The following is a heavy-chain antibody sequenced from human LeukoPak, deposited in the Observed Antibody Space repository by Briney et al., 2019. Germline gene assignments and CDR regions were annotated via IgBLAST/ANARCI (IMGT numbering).Heavy chain of an antibody. V-gene: IGHV3-7*01. CDR1: GFTFSDYW. Sequence: GGSLRLSCAVSGFTFSDYWMTWVRQAPGRGLEWVANIKEDGSDKQYVDSVQGRFTISRDNAENSLYLQMNSLRAEDTAVYYCAKGEARYSSSFDWGQGTLVTVSS. CDR2: IKEDGSDK. D-gene: IGHD6-6*01. CDR3: AKGEARYSSSFD. J-gene: IGHJ4*02.